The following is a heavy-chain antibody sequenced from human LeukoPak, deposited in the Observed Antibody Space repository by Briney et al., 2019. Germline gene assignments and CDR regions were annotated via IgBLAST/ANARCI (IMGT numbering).Heavy chain of an antibody. CDR3: ARDLSEYCSSTSRYTGYFDY. Sequence: SQTLSLTCTVSGGSISSGGYYWSWIRQHPGKGLEWIGYIYYSGSTYYNPSLKSRVTISVDTSKNQFSLKLSSVTAADTAVYYCARDLSEYCSSTSRYTGYFDYWGQGTLVTVSS. CDR2: IYYSGST. CDR1: GGSISSGGYY. J-gene: IGHJ4*02. D-gene: IGHD2-2*02. V-gene: IGHV4-31*03.